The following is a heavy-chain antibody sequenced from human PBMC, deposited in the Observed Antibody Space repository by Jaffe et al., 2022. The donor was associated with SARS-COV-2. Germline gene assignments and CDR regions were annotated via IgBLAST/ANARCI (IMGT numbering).Heavy chain of an antibody. CDR3: ARVGSVVGTAEPWSLDH. V-gene: IGHV3-7*01. CDR1: GFTLSNRW. CDR2: IKQDGGEK. Sequence: EVQLVESGGGLVQPGGSLRLSCAASGFTLSNRWMSWVRQAPGKGLEWVAYIKQDGGEKYYVDSVKGRFLISRDNAKKSVYLQMNSLRAEDTAVYYCARVGSVVGTAEPWSLDHWGQGTLVTVSS. D-gene: IGHD2-15*01. J-gene: IGHJ4*02.